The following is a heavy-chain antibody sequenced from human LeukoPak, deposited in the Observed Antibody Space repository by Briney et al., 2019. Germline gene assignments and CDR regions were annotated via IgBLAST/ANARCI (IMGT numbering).Heavy chain of an antibody. CDR3: AKEYCGGDCHSDYLDY. D-gene: IGHD2-21*02. V-gene: IGHV3-30*18. CDR1: GFTFSRYG. CDR2: ISYDGRNK. J-gene: IGHJ4*02. Sequence: PGRSLRLSCAASGFTFSRYGMHWVRQAPGKGLEWVAVISYDGRNKYYEDSVKGQFTISRDNSKNTVYLQMNSLRADDTAVYYCAKEYCGGDCHSDYLDYWGQGTLVTVSS.